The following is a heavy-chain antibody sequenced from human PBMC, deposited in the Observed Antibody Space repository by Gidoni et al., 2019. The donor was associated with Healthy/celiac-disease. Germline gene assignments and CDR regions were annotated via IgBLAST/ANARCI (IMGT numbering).Heavy chain of an antibody. CDR1: GDSVSSNSAA. V-gene: IGHV6-1*01. D-gene: IGHD3-16*01. CDR3: ARGGRHPWGFNYDYVWGSLRDDYYYGMDV. CDR2: TYYRSKWYN. J-gene: IGHJ6*02. Sequence: QVQLQQSGPGLVKPSQTLSLTCAISGDSVSSNSAAWNWIRQSPSRGLEWLGRTYYRSKWYNDYAVSVKSRITINPDTSKNQFSLQLNSVTPEDTAVYYCARGGRHPWGFNYDYVWGSLRDDYYYGMDVWGQGTTVTVSS.